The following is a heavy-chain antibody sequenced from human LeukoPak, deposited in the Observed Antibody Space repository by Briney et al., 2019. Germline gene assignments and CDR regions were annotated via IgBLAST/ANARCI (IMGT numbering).Heavy chain of an antibody. D-gene: IGHD5-18*01. Sequence: GGSLRLSCAASGFTISSYYMAWVRQAPGKGLEWVSVIYHSGNTDYADSVKGRFTISRDNSKNTVYLQMSSLRAEDTAVYYCARAKRDTAMVDAFDIWGQGTMVTVSS. V-gene: IGHV3-53*01. CDR1: GFTISSYY. CDR3: ARAKRDTAMVDAFDI. J-gene: IGHJ3*02. CDR2: IYHSGNT.